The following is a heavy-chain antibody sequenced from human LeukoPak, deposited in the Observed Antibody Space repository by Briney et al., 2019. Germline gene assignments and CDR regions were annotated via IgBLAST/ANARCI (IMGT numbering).Heavy chain of an antibody. V-gene: IGHV4-59*01. CDR3: ARGGGGSMWSGHYRLFDF. D-gene: IGHD4-17*01. CDR2: IYSSGES. J-gene: IGHJ4*02. CDR1: GGSLTSYY. Sequence: SETLSLTCTVSGGSLTSYYWSWVRQSPGKGLEWIGSIYSSGESSHNPSLKSRVTISVDTAQNQFSLSLTSVTAADVGVYFWARGGGGSMWSGHYRLFDFLGQGTLITVSS.